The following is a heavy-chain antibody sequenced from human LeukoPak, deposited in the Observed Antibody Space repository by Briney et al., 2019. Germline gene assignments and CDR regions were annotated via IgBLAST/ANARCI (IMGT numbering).Heavy chain of an antibody. CDR1: GDTFTGYY. D-gene: IGHD2-2*01. CDR2: INPNSGGT. J-gene: IGHJ5*02. Sequence: ASVKVSCKASGDTFTGYYMHWVRQAPGQGLEWMGWINPNSGGTNCAQKFQGRATMTRDTSISTAYMELSRLRSDDTAVYYCARDEKDIVVVPAAMPGFDPWGQGTLVTVSP. V-gene: IGHV1-2*02. CDR3: ARDEKDIVVVPAAMPGFDP.